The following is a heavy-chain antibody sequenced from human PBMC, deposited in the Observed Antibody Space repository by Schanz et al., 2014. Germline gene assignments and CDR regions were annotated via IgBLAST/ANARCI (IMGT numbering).Heavy chain of an antibody. CDR3: ATWSGTRLFHN. V-gene: IGHV4-4*02. CDR2: IYHNGDT. D-gene: IGHD1-7*01. CDR1: GGSIISSTW. J-gene: IGHJ4*02. Sequence: QVLLQESGPGVVKPSGTLSLTCAVSGGSIISSTWWGWVRQPPGKGLEWIGEIYHNGDTSFNPSLKSRATMSVDKSKKEFSLRLTSLTAADTAAYYCATWSGTRLFHNWGQGTLVTVSS.